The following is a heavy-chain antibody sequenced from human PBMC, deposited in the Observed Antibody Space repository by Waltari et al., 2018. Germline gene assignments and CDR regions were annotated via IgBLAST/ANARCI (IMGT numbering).Heavy chain of an antibody. V-gene: IGHV1-2*02. D-gene: IGHD5-12*01. CDR2: VNPQ. CDR3: ARDLGPYRLSTSWAFAL. Sequence: RLEQSGAEVRKPGASVKISCRTSGYTFIGYSVHWLRLAPGQGLEWMGKVNPQETANRFKGRLTMSAHTPTRTVFLELSGLRYDDTAMYFCARDLGPYRLSTSWAFALWGQGTMVTVSS. J-gene: IGHJ3*01. CDR1: GYTFIGYS.